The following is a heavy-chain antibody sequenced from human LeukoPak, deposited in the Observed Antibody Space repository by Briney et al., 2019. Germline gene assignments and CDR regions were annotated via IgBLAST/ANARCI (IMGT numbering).Heavy chain of an antibody. CDR3: VSERQVGPGVTFSF. J-gene: IGHJ4*02. Sequence: ASVKVSCKASGYTFISYGLSWVRQAPGQGLEWMEWISAYNGNTDYAQKLQGGVTMTTDTSTRTAYMELKSLRSDDTAVYYCVSERQVGPGVTFSFWGQGTLVTVSS. V-gene: IGHV1-18*01. CDR1: GYTFISYG. CDR2: ISAYNGNT. D-gene: IGHD3-16*01.